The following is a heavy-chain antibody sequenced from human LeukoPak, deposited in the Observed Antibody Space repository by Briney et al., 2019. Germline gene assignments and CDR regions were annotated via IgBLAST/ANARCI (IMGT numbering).Heavy chain of an antibody. J-gene: IGHJ4*02. CDR2: IIPIFGTA. CDR1: GGTFSSYA. D-gene: IGHD1-26*01. Sequence: SVKVSCKASGGTFSSYAISWVRQAPGQGLEWMGGIIPIFGTANYAQKFQGRVTITTDESTSTAYRELSSLRSEDTAVYYCARAEGGATTFDYWGQGTLVTVSS. V-gene: IGHV1-69*05. CDR3: ARAEGGATTFDY.